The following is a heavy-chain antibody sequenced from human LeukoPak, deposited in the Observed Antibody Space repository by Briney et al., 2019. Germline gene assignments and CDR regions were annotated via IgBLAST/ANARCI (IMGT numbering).Heavy chain of an antibody. CDR1: GFXVNSNY. J-gene: IGHJ4*02. CDR2: IYGGGST. V-gene: IGHV3-66*01. Sequence: GGSLRLSCGASGFXVNSNYISWVRQAPGKGLEWVSVIYGGGSTVYVDYVKGRFTISRDNSKNTLYLQMNSLRAEDTAVYYCAGAGGGGIIKNGIDYWGQGTLVTVSS. D-gene: IGHD3-16*01. CDR3: AGAGGGGIIKNGIDY.